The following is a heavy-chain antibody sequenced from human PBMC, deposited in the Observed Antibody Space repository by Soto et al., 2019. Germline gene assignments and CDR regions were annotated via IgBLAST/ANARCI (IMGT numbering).Heavy chain of an antibody. CDR2: INPYSGGA. J-gene: IGHJ5*02. V-gene: IGHV1-2*02. D-gene: IGHD3-10*01. Sequence: ASVKVSCKASGYTFTGYFMHWVRQAPGQGLEWMGWINPYSGGADYAQSFQGRVTMTRDTSISTVYMELSRLRFDDTAVYYCARVIRRAYYNSPLDTWGQGTVVTVSS. CDR1: GYTFTGYF. CDR3: ARVIRRAYYNSPLDT.